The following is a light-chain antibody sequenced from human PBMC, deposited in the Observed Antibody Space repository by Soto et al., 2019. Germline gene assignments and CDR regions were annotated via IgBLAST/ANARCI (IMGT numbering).Light chain of an antibody. CDR1: RCDIGAYNF. Sequence: QSALTQPASVSGSPGQSITISCTGTRCDIGAYNFVSWYQQHPGEVPKLMLYDVNIRPSGVSHRFSGSKSGNTASLTISGLQAEEEADYYCTSWTTSTTMIFGGGTKVTVL. CDR3: TSWTTSTTMI. CDR2: DVN. J-gene: IGLJ2*01. V-gene: IGLV2-14*03.